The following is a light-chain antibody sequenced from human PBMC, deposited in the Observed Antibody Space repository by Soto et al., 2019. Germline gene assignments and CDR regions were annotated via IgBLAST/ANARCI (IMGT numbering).Light chain of an antibody. CDR3: QKYNSDPWT. CDR2: GAS. CDR1: QGISNY. Sequence: DIRMTQSPSSLSASIGDRVTIACRASQGISNYVAWYQQKPGKLPALLIYGASTLQSGVPSRFSGSGSGTDFTLTISSPQPEDVATYYCQKYNSDPWTFGQGTKVEVK. V-gene: IGKV1-27*01. J-gene: IGKJ1*01.